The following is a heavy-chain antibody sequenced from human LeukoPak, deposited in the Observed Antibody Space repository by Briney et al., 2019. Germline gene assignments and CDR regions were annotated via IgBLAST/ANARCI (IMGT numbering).Heavy chain of an antibody. CDR3: ARLLRFLEWSPTYYGMDV. CDR2: IKQDGSEK. CDR1: GFTFSRYW. D-gene: IGHD3-3*01. J-gene: IGHJ6*02. V-gene: IGHV3-7*01. Sequence: GGSLRLSCAASGFTFSRYWMSWVRQAPGKGLEWVANIKQDGSEKYYVDSVKGRFTISRDNAKNSLYLQMNSLRAEDTAVYYCARLLRFLEWSPTYYGMDVWGQGTTVTVSS.